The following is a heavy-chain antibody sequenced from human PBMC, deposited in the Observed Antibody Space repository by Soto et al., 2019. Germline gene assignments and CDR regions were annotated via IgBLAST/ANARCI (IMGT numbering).Heavy chain of an antibody. V-gene: IGHV3-30*18. CDR1: GFTFSSYG. J-gene: IGHJ6*02. CDR3: AKEVWSGPMDV. CDR2: ISYDGSNK. Sequence: QVQLVESGGGVVQPGRSLRLSCAASGFTFSSYGMHWVRQAPGKGLEWVAVISYDGSNKNYADSVKGRLTISRDNSKNTQYLQMNSLRAEDTAVYYCAKEVWSGPMDVWGQGTTVTVSS. D-gene: IGHD3-3*01.